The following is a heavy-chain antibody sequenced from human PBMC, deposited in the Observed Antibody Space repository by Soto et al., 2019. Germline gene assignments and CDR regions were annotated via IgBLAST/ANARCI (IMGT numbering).Heavy chain of an antibody. CDR2: INYSGTT. V-gene: IGHV4-39*01. CDR1: GPSISSSSDY. J-gene: IGHJ4*02. CDR3: ARRGSGSYSDY. Sequence: SETLSLTCTVSGPSISSSSDYWGWIRQPPGKGLEWITMINYSGTTYYNPSLQSRVTISVDTSKNQFSLKLSSVTAADTAVYYCARRGSGSYSDYWGQGTLVTVSS. D-gene: IGHD3-10*01.